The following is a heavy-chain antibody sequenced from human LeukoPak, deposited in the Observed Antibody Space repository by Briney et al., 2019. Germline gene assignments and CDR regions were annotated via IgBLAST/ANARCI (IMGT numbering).Heavy chain of an antibody. J-gene: IGHJ6*02. D-gene: IGHD3-10*01. CDR3: AKAVWFGEFDYYFFGWDV. CDR1: GFTFSSYA. Sequence: PGWSLRLSCAAFGFTFSSYAMGWVRQARGKGLEWVSAISGSGGDTYYADSVKVRFTFSRDNSKNTLYLQMNSLRPEDTALYYCAKAVWFGEFDYYFFGWDVWGQGTTVTVSS. V-gene: IGHV3-23*01. CDR2: ISGSGGDT.